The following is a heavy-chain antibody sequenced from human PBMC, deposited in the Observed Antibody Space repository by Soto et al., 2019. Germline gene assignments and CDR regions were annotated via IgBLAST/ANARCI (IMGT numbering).Heavy chain of an antibody. CDR3: ARPVLMDTGVRYYYGTDV. Sequence: GASVKVSCKASGYTFTGYYMHWVRQAPGQGLEWMGWINPNSGGTNYAQKFQGWVTMTRDTSISTAYMELSSLRSEDTAVYYCARPVLMDTGVRYYYGTDVWGQGTTVTVSS. V-gene: IGHV1-2*04. J-gene: IGHJ6*02. CDR2: INPNSGGT. CDR1: GYTFTGYY. D-gene: IGHD5-18*01.